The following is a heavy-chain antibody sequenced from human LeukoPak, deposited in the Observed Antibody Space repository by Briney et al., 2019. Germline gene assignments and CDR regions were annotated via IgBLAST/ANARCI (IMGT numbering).Heavy chain of an antibody. CDR2: TSPSGGST. V-gene: IGHV1-46*01. J-gene: IGHJ5*02. CDR3: ARNPYSTSQHWFDP. D-gene: IGHD6-6*01. Sequence: GASVKVSCKASGYTFASYSIHWVRQAPGQGLEWMGITSPSGGSTNYAQNFQGRVTMTRDTSTNTVYMELSSLRSEDTAVYYCARNPYSTSQHWFDPWGQGTLVTVSS. CDR1: GYTFASYS.